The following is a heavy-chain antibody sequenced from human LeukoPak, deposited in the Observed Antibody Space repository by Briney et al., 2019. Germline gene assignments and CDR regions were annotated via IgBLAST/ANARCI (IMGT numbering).Heavy chain of an antibody. CDR1: GYTFTAYS. J-gene: IGHJ6*03. CDR2: INPNSGGT. V-gene: IGHV1-2*02. CDR3: ARGGLPFYYYYMDV. Sequence: ASVKVSCKASGYTFTAYSMLWVRQAPGQGLQWMGWINPNSGGTNYAQKFQGRVTMTRDTSINTAYMELSRLRSDDTAVYYCARGGLPFYYYYMDVWGKGTTVTISS.